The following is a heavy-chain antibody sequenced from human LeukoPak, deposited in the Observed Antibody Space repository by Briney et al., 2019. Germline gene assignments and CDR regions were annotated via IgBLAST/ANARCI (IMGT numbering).Heavy chain of an antibody. V-gene: IGHV1-2*02. Sequence: ASVKVSCKASGYTFTGYYMHWVRQAPGQGLEWMGWINPNSGGTNYAQKFQGRVTMTRDTSISTAYMELSRLRSDDTAVYYCARDRQGIAVAGWYFDYWGQGTLVTVSS. D-gene: IGHD6-19*01. CDR2: INPNSGGT. CDR3: ARDRQGIAVAGWYFDY. CDR1: GYTFTGYY. J-gene: IGHJ4*02.